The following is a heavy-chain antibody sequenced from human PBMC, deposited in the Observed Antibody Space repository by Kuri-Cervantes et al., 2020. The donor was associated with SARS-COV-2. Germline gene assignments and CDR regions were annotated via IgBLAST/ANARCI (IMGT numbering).Heavy chain of an antibody. CDR3: ARAAEYYFDY. CDR2: VSYTGSP. Sequence: GSLRLSCTVSGGFSSNYYWSWIRQSPGKRLEWIGYVSYTGSPNYNPSLKSRVTISIDTSKNQFSLQLSSVTAADTAVYYCARAAEYYFDYWGQGTLVTVSS. V-gene: IGHV4-59*12. J-gene: IGHJ4*02. CDR1: GGFSSNYY.